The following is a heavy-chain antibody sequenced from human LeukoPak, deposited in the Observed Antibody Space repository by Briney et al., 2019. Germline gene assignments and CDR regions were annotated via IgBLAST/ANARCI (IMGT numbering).Heavy chain of an antibody. V-gene: IGHV1-69*04. CDR2: IIPILGIA. CDR3: ARDPQLSYDFSSNYFDY. J-gene: IGHJ4*02. D-gene: IGHD3-3*01. CDR1: GGTFSSYA. Sequence: SVKVSCKASGGTFSSYAISWVRQAPGQGLEWMGRIIPILGIANYAQKFQGRVTITADESTSTAYMELSSLRSEDTAVYYCARDPQLSYDFSSNYFDYWGQGTLVTVSS.